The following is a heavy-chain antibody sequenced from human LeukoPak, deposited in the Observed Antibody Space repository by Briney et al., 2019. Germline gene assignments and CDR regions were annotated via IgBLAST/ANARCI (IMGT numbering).Heavy chain of an antibody. D-gene: IGHD2-2*03. CDR3: ARDGYCSSTSCPSEVLYYFDY. Sequence: GGSLRLSCAASGFTFSSYAMLWVRQAPGKGLEWVAVISYDGSNKYYADSVKGRFTISRDNSKNTLYLQMNSLRAEDTAVYYCARDGYCSSTSCPSEVLYYFDYWGQGTLVTVSS. CDR2: ISYDGSNK. J-gene: IGHJ4*02. CDR1: GFTFSSYA. V-gene: IGHV3-30-3*01.